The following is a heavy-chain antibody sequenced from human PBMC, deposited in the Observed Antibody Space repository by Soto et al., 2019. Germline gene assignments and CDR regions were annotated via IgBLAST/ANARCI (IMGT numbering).Heavy chain of an antibody. D-gene: IGHD3-10*01. J-gene: IGHJ6*02. CDR3: TTDPPSPLLWFGEGPTNYGMDV. CDR1: AFSFTNAW. CDR2: IKSKTDGGTT. V-gene: IGHV3-15*01. Sequence: GGSLRLSCAASAFSFTNAWMTWVRQAPGKGLEWLGRIKSKTDGGTTDYAAPVKGRFTISRDDSKNTLYLQMNSLKTEDTAVYYCTTDPPSPLLWFGEGPTNYGMDVWGQGTTVTVSS.